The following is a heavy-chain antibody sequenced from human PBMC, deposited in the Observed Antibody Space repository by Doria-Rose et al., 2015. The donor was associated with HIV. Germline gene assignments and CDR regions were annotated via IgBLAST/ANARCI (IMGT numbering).Heavy chain of an antibody. J-gene: IGHJ4*02. V-gene: IGHV2-26*01. CDR3: ARIKSSRWYHKYYFDF. Sequence: QITLKESGPVLVKPTETLTLTCTVSGVSLSSPGMGVSWIRQPPGKDLEWLANIFSDGERSYNTSLKSRLTISRGTSKGQVVLTRTDMDPVDTATYYCARIKSSRWYHKYYFDFWGQGTLVIVSA. CDR1: GVSLSSPGMG. CDR2: IFSDGER. D-gene: IGHD6-13*01.